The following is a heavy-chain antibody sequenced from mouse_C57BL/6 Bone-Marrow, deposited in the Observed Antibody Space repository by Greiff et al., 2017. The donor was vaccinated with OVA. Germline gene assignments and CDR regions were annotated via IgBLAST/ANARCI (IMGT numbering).Heavy chain of an antibody. CDR3: ARNSDYGSHWYFDV. J-gene: IGHJ1*03. Sequence: VQLVESGPGLVAPSQSLSITCTVSGFSLTSYAISWVRQPPGKGLEWLGVIWTGGGTNYNSALKSRLSISKDNSKSQVFLKMNSLHTDDTSRYYCARNSDYGSHWYFDVWGTGTTVTVSS. D-gene: IGHD1-1*01. CDR1: GFSLTSYA. V-gene: IGHV2-9-1*01. CDR2: IWTGGGT.